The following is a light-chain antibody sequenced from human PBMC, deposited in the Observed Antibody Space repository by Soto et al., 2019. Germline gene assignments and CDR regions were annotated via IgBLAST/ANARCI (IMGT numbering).Light chain of an antibody. J-gene: IGLJ2*01. CDR1: SGHTNNA. CDR3: QTWGTGIRV. V-gene: IGLV4-69*01. CDR2: LHGDGSH. Sequence: QPVLTQSPSASASLGASVNLTCTLSSGHTNNAIAWLQQQPGKGPRYLMKLHGDGSHAKGDDVPDRFSGSSSGAERYLTISSLQSDDEADYYCQTWGTGIRVFGGGTKVTVL.